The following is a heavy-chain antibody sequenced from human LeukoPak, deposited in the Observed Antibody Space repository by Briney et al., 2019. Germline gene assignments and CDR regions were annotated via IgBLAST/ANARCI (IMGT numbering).Heavy chain of an antibody. CDR3: ARDQEGFDY. CDR1: GYTFTSNY. Sequence: ASVKVPCKASGYTFTSNYIHWVRQAPGQGLEWMGMIYPRDGSTSYAQKFQGRVTVTRDTSTSTVHMELSGLRSEDTAVYYCARDQEGFDYWGQGTLVTVSS. V-gene: IGHV1-46*01. J-gene: IGHJ4*02. CDR2: IYPRDGST.